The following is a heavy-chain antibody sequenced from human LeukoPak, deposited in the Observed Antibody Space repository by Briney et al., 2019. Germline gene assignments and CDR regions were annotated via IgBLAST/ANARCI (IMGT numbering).Heavy chain of an antibody. CDR2: IAGTGET. CDR1: GFTFSKFC. V-gene: IGHV3-23*01. D-gene: IGHD2-8*02. CDR3: AKGKAPGAVDWFDP. J-gene: IGHJ5*02. Sequence: GGSLRLSCAASGFTFSKFCMMWVCQAPGKGLEWVSSIAGTGETYYADSVKGRFTVSRDNSKSTLYLQINSLTAEDTALYYCAKGKAPGAVDWFDPWGQGTLVTASS.